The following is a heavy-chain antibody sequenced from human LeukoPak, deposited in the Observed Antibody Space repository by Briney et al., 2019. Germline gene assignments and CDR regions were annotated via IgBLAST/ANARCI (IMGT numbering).Heavy chain of an antibody. CDR3: ARDPLWLKGYYYYMDV. CDR1: GYTFTSYY. D-gene: IGHD5-18*01. Sequence: ASVKVSCKASGYTFTSYYMHWVRQAPGQGLEWMGWINPNSGGTNYAQKFQGRVTMTRDTSISAAYMELSRLRSDDTAVYYCARDPLWLKGYYYYMDVWGKGTTVTVSS. V-gene: IGHV1-2*02. J-gene: IGHJ6*03. CDR2: INPNSGGT.